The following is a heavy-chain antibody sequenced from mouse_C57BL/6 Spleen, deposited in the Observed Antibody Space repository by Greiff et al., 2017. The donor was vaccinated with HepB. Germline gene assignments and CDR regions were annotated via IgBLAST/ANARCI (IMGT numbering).Heavy chain of an antibody. CDR1: GFTFSSYA. D-gene: IGHD1-1*01. CDR3: ARGGDYYGSNYAMDY. J-gene: IGHJ4*01. Sequence: EVKVVESGGGLVKPGGSLKLSCAASGFTFSSYAMSWVRQTPEKRLEWVATISDGGSYTYYPDNVKGRFTISRDNAKNNLYLQMSHLKSEDTAMYYCARGGDYYGSNYAMDYWGQGTSVTVSS. CDR2: ISDGGSYT. V-gene: IGHV5-4*03.